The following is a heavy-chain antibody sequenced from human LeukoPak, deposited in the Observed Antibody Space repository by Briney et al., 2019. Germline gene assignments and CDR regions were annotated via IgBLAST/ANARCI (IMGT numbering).Heavy chain of an antibody. CDR2: ISSGASTM. CDR1: GFMFSSYE. CDR3: ALLAVASDFDY. D-gene: IGHD6-19*01. J-gene: IGHJ4*02. V-gene: IGHV3-48*03. Sequence: SGASLILSCAASGFMFSSYEMYWVRQAPGEGLDRVSYISSGASTMYYADSVKGRFTLSRDNAKNSLFLQMNSLRAEDTAVYYCALLAVASDFDYWGQGTRVSVSS.